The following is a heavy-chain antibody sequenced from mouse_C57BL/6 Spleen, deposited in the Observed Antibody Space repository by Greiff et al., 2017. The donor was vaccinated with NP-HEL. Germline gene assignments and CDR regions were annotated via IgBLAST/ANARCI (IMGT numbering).Heavy chain of an antibody. Sequence: QVQLKQPGAELVKPGASVKLSCKASGYTFTSYWMHWVKQRPGQGLEWIGMIHPNSASTNYNGNFKSKATLTVDKSSRTAYMQLSSLTSEDSAVYFCARNLDSSAYVWFAYWGQGTLVTVSA. CDR3: ARNLDSSAYVWFAY. V-gene: IGHV1-64*01. CDR2: IHPNSAST. J-gene: IGHJ3*01. D-gene: IGHD3-2*02. CDR1: GYTFTSYW.